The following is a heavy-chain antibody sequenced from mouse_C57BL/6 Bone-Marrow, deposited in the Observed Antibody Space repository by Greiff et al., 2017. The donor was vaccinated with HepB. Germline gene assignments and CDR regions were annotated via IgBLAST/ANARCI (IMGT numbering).Heavy chain of an antibody. CDR2: IWSGGST. CDR3: ARMITYFDY. J-gene: IGHJ2*01. Sequence: VQLKESGPGLVQPSQSLSITCTVSGFSLTSYGVHWVRQSPGKGLEWLGVIWSGGSTDYNAAFISRLSISKDNSKSQVFFKMNSLQADDTAIYYCARMITYFDYWGQGTTLTVSS. CDR1: GFSLTSYG. D-gene: IGHD2-4*01. V-gene: IGHV2-2*01.